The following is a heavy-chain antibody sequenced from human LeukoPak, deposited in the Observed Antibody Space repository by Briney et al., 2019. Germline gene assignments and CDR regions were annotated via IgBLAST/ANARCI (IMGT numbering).Heavy chain of an antibody. CDR3: AKRDYCSRTSCSLGAFDI. Sequence: GGSLRLSCAASGFTFYDYAMHWVRQAPGKGLKWVSGISWNSGSIGYADSVKGRFTISRDNAKNSLYLQMNSLRAEDTALYYCAKRDYCSRTSCSLGAFDIWGQGTMVTVSS. D-gene: IGHD2-2*01. J-gene: IGHJ3*02. V-gene: IGHV3-9*01. CDR2: ISWNSGSI. CDR1: GFTFYDYA.